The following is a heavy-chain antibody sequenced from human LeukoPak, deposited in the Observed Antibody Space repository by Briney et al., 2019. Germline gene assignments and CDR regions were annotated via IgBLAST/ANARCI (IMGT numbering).Heavy chain of an antibody. CDR3: AKSLFTSATGTGRAFHI. Sequence: GGSLRLSCAASGFTFSSYAMHWVRQAPGKGLEWVSSISSSSSYIYYADSVKGRFTISRDNSKSTLFLQMNDLRVEDTAKFYCAKSLFTSATGTGRAFHIWGQGTMVSVSS. CDR2: ISSSSSYI. V-gene: IGHV3-21*04. CDR1: GFTFSSYA. J-gene: IGHJ3*02. D-gene: IGHD1-1*01.